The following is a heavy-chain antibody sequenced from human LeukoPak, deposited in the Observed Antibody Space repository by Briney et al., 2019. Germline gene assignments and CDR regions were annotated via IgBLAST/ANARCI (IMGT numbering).Heavy chain of an antibody. CDR1: GFTFSSYA. D-gene: IGHD5-24*01. CDR3: TRVGYIDEGIDY. J-gene: IGHJ4*02. V-gene: IGHV3-7*04. CDR2: IKQDGSKK. Sequence: GGSLRLSCAASGFTFSSYAMSWVRQAPGKGLEWVANIKQDGSKKSYVDSVRGRFTISRDNAKNSLYLQMNSLRAEDTAIYYCTRVGYIDEGIDYWGQGTLVTVSS.